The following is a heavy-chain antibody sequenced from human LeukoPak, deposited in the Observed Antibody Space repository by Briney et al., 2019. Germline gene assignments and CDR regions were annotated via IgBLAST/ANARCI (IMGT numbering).Heavy chain of an antibody. V-gene: IGHV1-2*02. CDR2: INPNSGGT. CDR1: GGTFSSYA. CDR3: ARGDCSSTSCPIGG. D-gene: IGHD2-2*01. Sequence: ASVKVSCKASGGTFSSYAISWVRQAPGQGLEWMGWINPNSGGTNYAQKFQGRVTMTRDTSISTAYMELNRLRSDDTAVYYCARGDCSSTSCPIGGWGQGTLVTVSS. J-gene: IGHJ4*02.